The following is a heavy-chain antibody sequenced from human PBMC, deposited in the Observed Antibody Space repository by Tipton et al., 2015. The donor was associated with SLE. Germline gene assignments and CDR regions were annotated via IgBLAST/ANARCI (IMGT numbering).Heavy chain of an antibody. D-gene: IGHD4-17*01. CDR3: ARHPLLYGRFDY. CDR1: GGSISSGSYY. V-gene: IGHV4-61*02. Sequence: TLSFTCTVSGGSISSGSYYWSWIRQPAGKGLEWIGRIYTSGSTNYNPSLKSRVTISVDTSKNQFSLKLSSVTAADTAVYYCARHPLLYGRFDYWGQGTLVTVSS. J-gene: IGHJ4*02. CDR2: IYTSGST.